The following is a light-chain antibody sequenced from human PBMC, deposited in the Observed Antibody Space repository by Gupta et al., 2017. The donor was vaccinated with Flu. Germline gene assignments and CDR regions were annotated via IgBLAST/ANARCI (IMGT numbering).Light chain of an antibody. V-gene: IGKV3-15*01. J-gene: IGKJ4*01. Sequence: PANMPLSPGERATLSCRASQSVTSNLAWYQQKPGQGHRLLIYGASTRAITIPARFSGSGSETEFTLTISSLQSEDSAVYVCQQYNNWPLAFGGGTKVEIK. CDR3: QQYNNWPLA. CDR1: QSVTSN. CDR2: GAS.